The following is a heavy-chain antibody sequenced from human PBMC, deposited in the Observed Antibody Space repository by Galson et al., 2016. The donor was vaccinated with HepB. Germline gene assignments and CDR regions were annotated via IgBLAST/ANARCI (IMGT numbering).Heavy chain of an antibody. Sequence: SLRLSCAVSGLTVSGDYMSWVRQAPGKGLEWVSVPYRDGSTYYADSVKGRFTISRDNSKNTLYLQMNSLRAEDTAVYYCAKGVAGKGFDYWGQGTLVTVSS. CDR1: GLTVSGDY. J-gene: IGHJ4*02. CDR3: AKGVAGKGFDY. V-gene: IGHV3-53*01. D-gene: IGHD6-19*01. CDR2: PYRDGST.